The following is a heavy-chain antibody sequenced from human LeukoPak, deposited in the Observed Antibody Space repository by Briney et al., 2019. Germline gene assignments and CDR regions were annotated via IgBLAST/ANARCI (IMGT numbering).Heavy chain of an antibody. J-gene: IGHJ3*02. CDR3: ARVLRDDSSGYYYSPRGNAFDI. CDR2: INPNSGGT. V-gene: IGHV1-2*06. CDR1: GYTFTGYY. Sequence: ASVKVSCKASGYTFTGYYMHWVRQAPGQGLEWMGRINPNSGGTNYAQKFQGRVTMTRDTSISTAHMELSRLRSDDTAVYYCARVLRDDSSGYYYSPRGNAFDIWGQGTMVTVSS. D-gene: IGHD3-22*01.